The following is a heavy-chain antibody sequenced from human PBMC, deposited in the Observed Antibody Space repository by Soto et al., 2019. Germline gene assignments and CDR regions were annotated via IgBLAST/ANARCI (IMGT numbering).Heavy chain of an antibody. Sequence: GSVKVSCKASGYTFTSYGISWVRQAPGQGLEWMGWISAYNGNTNYAQKLQGRVTMTTDTSTSTAYMELRSLRSDDTAVYYCASHYYDSSGYYVSAFDIWGQGTMVTVSS. CDR2: ISAYNGNT. V-gene: IGHV1-18*01. J-gene: IGHJ3*02. CDR3: ASHYYDSSGYYVSAFDI. D-gene: IGHD3-22*01. CDR1: GYTFTSYG.